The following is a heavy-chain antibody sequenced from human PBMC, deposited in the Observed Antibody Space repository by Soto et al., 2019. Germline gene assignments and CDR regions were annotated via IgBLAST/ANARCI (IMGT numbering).Heavy chain of an antibody. D-gene: IGHD3-10*01. V-gene: IGHV3-33*01. J-gene: IGHJ6*02. Sequence: GGSLRLSCAASGFTFSSYGMHWVRQAPGKGLEWVAVIWYDGSNKYYADSVKGRFTISRDNSKNTLYLQMNSLRAEDTAVYYCARDGGSGSSLFPYYYYGMDVWGQGTTVTVSS. CDR1: GFTFSSYG. CDR2: IWYDGSNK. CDR3: ARDGGSGSSLFPYYYYGMDV.